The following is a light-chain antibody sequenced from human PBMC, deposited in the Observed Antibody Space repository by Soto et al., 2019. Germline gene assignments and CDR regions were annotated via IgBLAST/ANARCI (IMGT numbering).Light chain of an antibody. V-gene: IGLV2-11*01. CDR3: CSYAGSYTFYV. Sequence: QSVLTQPPSVSGAPGQRVTISCTGTSSDVGGYDYVSWYQQHPGKAPKLMVYDVSARPSGVPDRFSGSKSGNTASLTISGLQAEDEADYYCCSYAGSYTFYVFGTGTKVTVL. CDR2: DVS. CDR1: SSDVGGYDY. J-gene: IGLJ1*01.